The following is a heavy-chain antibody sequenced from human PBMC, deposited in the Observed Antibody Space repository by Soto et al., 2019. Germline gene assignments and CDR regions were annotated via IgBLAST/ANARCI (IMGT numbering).Heavy chain of an antibody. D-gene: IGHD1-26*01. J-gene: IGHJ4*02. CDR1: GGTFSSYA. V-gene: IGHV1-69*13. CDR3: ARCFSGNYPSRPEEQYYFDS. Sequence: GASVKVSFKASGGTFSSYAISWVRQAPGQGLEWMGGIIPIFGTANYAQKFQGRVTITADESTSTAYMELSSLRSEDTAVYYCARCFSGNYPSRPEEQYYFDSWGQGTLVTVSS. CDR2: IIPIFGTA.